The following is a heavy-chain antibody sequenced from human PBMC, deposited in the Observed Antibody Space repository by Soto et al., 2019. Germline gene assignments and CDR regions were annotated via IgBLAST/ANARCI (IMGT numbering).Heavy chain of an antibody. CDR3: ARERRREGYFDY. Sequence: QVQLVESGGGVVQPGRSLRLSCAASGFTFSSYAMHWVRQAPGKGLEWVAVISYDGSNKYYADSVKGRFTISRDNSKNTLYLQMNSLRAEDTAVYYCARERRREGYFDYWGQGTLVTVSS. CDR2: ISYDGSNK. V-gene: IGHV3-30-3*01. CDR1: GFTFSSYA. J-gene: IGHJ4*02.